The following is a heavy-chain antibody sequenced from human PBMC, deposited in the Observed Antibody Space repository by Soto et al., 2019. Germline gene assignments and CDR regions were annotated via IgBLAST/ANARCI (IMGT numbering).Heavy chain of an antibody. CDR1: GFTLSDHY. CDR3: ARDYHDGRDSSDWYFDL. Sequence: EVELVESGGDLAQPGGSLRLSCTASGFTLSDHYMEWVRQAPGKGLEWVGCTRNKAKSYTTEYAASVKGRFTISRDESKNSFFLQMNSLKTDDTAVYYCARDYHDGRDSSDWYFDLWGRGTLVTVSS. V-gene: IGHV3-72*01. J-gene: IGHJ2*01. D-gene: IGHD3-16*01. CDR2: TRNKAKSYTT.